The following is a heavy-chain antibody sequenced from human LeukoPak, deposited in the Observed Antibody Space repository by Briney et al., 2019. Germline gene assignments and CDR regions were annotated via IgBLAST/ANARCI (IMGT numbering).Heavy chain of an antibody. Sequence: PSETLSLTCTVSGGSISSGSYYWSWIRQPAGKGLEWIGRIYTSGSTNYNPSLKSRVTISVDTSKNQFSLKLSSVTAADTAVYYCARGLVEMATRAFDIWGQGTMVTVSS. J-gene: IGHJ3*02. CDR3: ARGLVEMATRAFDI. CDR1: GGSISSGSYY. D-gene: IGHD5-24*01. CDR2: IYTSGST. V-gene: IGHV4-61*02.